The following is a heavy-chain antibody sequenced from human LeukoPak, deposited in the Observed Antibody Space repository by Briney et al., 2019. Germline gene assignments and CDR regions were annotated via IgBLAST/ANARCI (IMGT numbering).Heavy chain of an antibody. J-gene: IGHJ4*02. CDR2: IYPGDSDT. D-gene: IGHD6-13*01. CDR1: GYSFTSYW. CDR3: ARIAAAVQKRPFAGFDY. Sequence: GESLKISCKGSGYSFTSYWIGWVRQMPGKGLEWMGIIYPGDSDTRYNPSFQGQVTISADKSISTAYLQWSSLKASDTAMYYCARIAAAVQKRPFAGFDYWGQGTLVTVSS. V-gene: IGHV5-51*01.